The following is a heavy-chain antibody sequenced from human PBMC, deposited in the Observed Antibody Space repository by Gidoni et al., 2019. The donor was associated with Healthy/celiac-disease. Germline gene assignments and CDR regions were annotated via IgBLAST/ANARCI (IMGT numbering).Heavy chain of an antibody. CDR3: ARDGRFLDYYYGMDV. CDR2: IYSGGST. V-gene: IGHV3-53*01. J-gene: IGHJ6*02. Sequence: EVQLVESGGGLIQPGWSLRLSCAASGFTVSSNYMSWVRQAPGKGLEWVSVIYSGGSTYYADSVKGRFTISRDNSKNTLYLQMNSLRAEDTAVYYCARDGRFLDYYYGMDVWGQGTTVTVSS. D-gene: IGHD3-3*01. CDR1: GFTVSSNY.